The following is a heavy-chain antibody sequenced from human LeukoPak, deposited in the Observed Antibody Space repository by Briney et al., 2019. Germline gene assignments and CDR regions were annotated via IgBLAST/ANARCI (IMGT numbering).Heavy chain of an antibody. CDR3: ARGRKQLGEIDY. J-gene: IGHJ4*02. CDR2: IIPIFGTA. Sequence: ASVKVSCKASGGTFSSYAISWVRQAPGQGLEWMGGIIPIFGTANYAQKFQGRVTITADESTSTAYMGLSSLRSEDTAVYYCARGRKQLGEIDYWGQGTLVTVSS. V-gene: IGHV1-69*13. CDR1: GGTFSSYA. D-gene: IGHD6-6*01.